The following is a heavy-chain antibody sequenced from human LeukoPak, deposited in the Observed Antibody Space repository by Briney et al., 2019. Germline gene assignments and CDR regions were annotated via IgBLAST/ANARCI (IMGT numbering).Heavy chain of an antibody. V-gene: IGHV4-59*08. Sequence: PSETLSLTCTVSGDSITSYYWSWIRQPPGKGLEWIGHVYDSGTANYNPSLKSRVAISVDSSKNQFSLKLASVSAADTAVYYCARHSFRGIFWAHVFDPWGQGTLVIVSS. D-gene: IGHD3-16*01. CDR3: ARHSFRGIFWAHVFDP. CDR1: GDSITSYY. CDR2: VYDSGTA. J-gene: IGHJ5*02.